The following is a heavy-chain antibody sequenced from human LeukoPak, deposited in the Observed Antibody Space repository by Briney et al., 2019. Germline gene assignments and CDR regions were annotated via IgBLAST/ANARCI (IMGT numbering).Heavy chain of an antibody. Sequence: PSETLSLTCTVSGGSINSYVWSWIRQPPGKGLEWIGYIYTSGSTNYNPSLKSRVTISVDTSKNQFSLKLSSVTAADTAVYYCARERSSGWYFAFDIWGQGTMVTVSS. V-gene: IGHV4-4*08. CDR3: ARERSSGWYFAFDI. CDR2: IYTSGST. CDR1: GGSINSYV. D-gene: IGHD6-19*01. J-gene: IGHJ3*02.